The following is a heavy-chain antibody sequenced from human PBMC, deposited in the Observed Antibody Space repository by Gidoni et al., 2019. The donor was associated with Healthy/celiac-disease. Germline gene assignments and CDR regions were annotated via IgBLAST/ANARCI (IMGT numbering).Heavy chain of an antibody. CDR3: AKAEGRGYSGYDYHYYYYGMDV. CDR2: ISWDGGST. Sequence: EVQLVEAGGVVVRPGGSVRLSFAASGVTFSDTTMHWVRQVPGKGRGWVSLISWDGGSTYYAASVKGRFTISRDNSKNSLYLQMNSLRTEDTALYYCAKAEGRGYSGYDYHYYYYGMDVWGQGTTVTVSS. V-gene: IGHV3-43*01. J-gene: IGHJ6*02. CDR1: GVTFSDTT. D-gene: IGHD5-12*01.